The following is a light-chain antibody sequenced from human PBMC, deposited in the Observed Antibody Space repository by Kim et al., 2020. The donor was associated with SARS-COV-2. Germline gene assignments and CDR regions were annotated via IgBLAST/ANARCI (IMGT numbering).Light chain of an antibody. CDR1: QSLRSEY. CDR2: GAS. CDR3: QRYTRSPPAYT. V-gene: IGKV3-20*01. Sequence: PGGSATLSCRASQSLRSEYLAWYQQTSGEPPSLLMFGASSRAAGIPDRFSGSGSGTDFTLTISRLEPEDFAVYYCQRYTRSPPAYTFGQWTKLEI. J-gene: IGKJ2*01.